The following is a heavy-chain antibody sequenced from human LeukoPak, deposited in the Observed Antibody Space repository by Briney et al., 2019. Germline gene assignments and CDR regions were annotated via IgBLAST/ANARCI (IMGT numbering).Heavy chain of an antibody. V-gene: IGHV4-61*01. D-gene: IGHD3-22*01. Sequence: PSETLSLTCAVSGGYVNRGTFFWTWIRKPPGKGLEWIGYISNSGSTNYHPSLKSRVTISSDTSKTRFTLKLTSVTAADTAVYYCARSPSGYRFDSWGQGTLVTVSS. J-gene: IGHJ4*02. CDR1: GGYVNRGTFF. CDR3: ARSPSGYRFDS. CDR2: ISNSGST.